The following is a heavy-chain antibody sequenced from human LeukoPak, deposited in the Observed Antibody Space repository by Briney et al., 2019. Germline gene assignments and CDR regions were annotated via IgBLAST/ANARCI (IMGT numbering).Heavy chain of an antibody. CDR2: IKRDGSEK. J-gene: IGHJ3*02. CDR1: AFTFSYYW. V-gene: IGHV3-7*01. CDR3: TRATVHYDSSGYFEGLFAFDI. Sequence: GGSLRLSCAASAFTFSYYWMNWVRQAPGKGLEWVASIKRDGSEKFYVDSVKGRFTISRDNAKNSLYLQMTSLRAEDTAVYYCTRATVHYDSSGYFEGLFAFDIGGQGTMLTVSS. D-gene: IGHD3-22*01.